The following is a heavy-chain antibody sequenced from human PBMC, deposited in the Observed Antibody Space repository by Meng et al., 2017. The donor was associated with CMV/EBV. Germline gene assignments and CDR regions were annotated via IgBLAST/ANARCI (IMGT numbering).Heavy chain of an antibody. CDR3: AGGIAAAGEVDY. CDR1: GFTFSRYS. D-gene: IGHD6-13*01. J-gene: IGHJ4*02. CDR2: ISSSSSYI. Sequence: GESLKISCAASGFTFSRYSMNWVRQAPGKGLEWVSSISSSSSYIYYADSVKGRFTISRDNAKNSLYLQMNSLRAEDTAVYYCAGGIAAAGEVDYWGQGTLVTVSS. V-gene: IGHV3-21*01.